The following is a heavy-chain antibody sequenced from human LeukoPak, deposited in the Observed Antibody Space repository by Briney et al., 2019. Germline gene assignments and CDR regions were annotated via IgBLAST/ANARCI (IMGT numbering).Heavy chain of an antibody. J-gene: IGHJ5*02. CDR3: ARVVVPAAANWFDP. CDR2: IIPILGIA. D-gene: IGHD2-2*01. V-gene: IGHV1-69*04. CDR1: GGTFSSYA. Sequence: SVKVSCKASGGTFSSYAISWVRQAPGQGLEWMGRIIPILGIANYAQKFQGRVTITADKSTSTAYMELSSLRSEDTAVYYCARVVVPAAANWFDPWGQGTLVTVSS.